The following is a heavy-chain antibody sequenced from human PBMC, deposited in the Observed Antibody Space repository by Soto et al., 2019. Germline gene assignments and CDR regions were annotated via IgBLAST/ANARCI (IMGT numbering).Heavy chain of an antibody. Sequence: QVQLVQSGAEVKKPGASVKVSCKASGYTFTGYYMHWVRQAPGQGLEWMGWINPNSGGTNYAQKFQGRVTMTRDTSISTAYMELSRLRSDDTAVYYCARVGRSAYYYDSSGRRGAFDIWGQGTMVTVSS. CDR3: ARVGRSAYYYDSSGRRGAFDI. J-gene: IGHJ3*02. V-gene: IGHV1-2*02. D-gene: IGHD3-22*01. CDR1: GYTFTGYY. CDR2: INPNSGGT.